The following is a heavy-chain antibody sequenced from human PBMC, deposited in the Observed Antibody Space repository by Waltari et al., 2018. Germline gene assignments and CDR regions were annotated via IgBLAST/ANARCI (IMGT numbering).Heavy chain of an antibody. Sequence: QEQLVQSGSEVKKPGASVKISCQASGYTFTDYHPPWFLQTPGQGFEWVGWFNPKNGDSNSAEKFLGRVTMTRDTSIDTVYLDLSGLRSDDTAIFFCARDPGPIMGAPDLWGQGTQVTVSS. CDR3: ARDPGPIMGAPDL. J-gene: IGHJ5*02. D-gene: IGHD1-26*01. CDR2: FNPKNGDS. CDR1: GYTFTDYH. V-gene: IGHV1-2*02.